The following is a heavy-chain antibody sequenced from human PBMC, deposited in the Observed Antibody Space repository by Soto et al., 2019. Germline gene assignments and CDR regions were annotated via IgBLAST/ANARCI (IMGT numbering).Heavy chain of an antibody. J-gene: IGHJ5*02. CDR2: MNPNSGNT. D-gene: IGHD3-22*01. CDR3: ARSRDSSGYCNWFDP. V-gene: IGHV1-8*01. Sequence: ASVKVSCKASLYTVTRYEMNWVRQATGQGLEWMGWMNPNSGNTGYAQKFQGRVTMTRNTSISTAYMELSSLRSEDTAVYYCARSRDSSGYCNWFDPWGQGTLVTVSS. CDR1: LYTVTRYE.